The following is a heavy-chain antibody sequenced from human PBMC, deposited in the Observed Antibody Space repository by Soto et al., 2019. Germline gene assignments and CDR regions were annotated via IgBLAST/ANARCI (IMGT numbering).Heavy chain of an antibody. Sequence: GGSLRLSCAASGFTFSSYSMNWVRQAPGKGLEWVSSISSSSSYIYYADSVKGRFTISRDNAKNSLYLQMNSLRAEDTAVYYCARGGGDWNRYFDYWGQGTLVTVSS. J-gene: IGHJ4*02. V-gene: IGHV3-21*01. CDR2: ISSSSSYI. CDR3: ARGGGDWNRYFDY. CDR1: GFTFSSYS. D-gene: IGHD2-21*02.